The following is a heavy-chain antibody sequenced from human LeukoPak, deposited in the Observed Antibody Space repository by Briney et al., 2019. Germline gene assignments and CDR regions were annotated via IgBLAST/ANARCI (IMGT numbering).Heavy chain of an antibody. J-gene: IGHJ4*02. CDR1: GGTFNNYA. Sequence: SVKVSCKASGGTFNNYAINWVRQAPGQGLEWMGGIIPIFGTANYAQKFQGRVTITADESTSTAYMELSSLRSEDTAVYYCARIVGARGYFDYWGQGTLVTVSS. CDR3: ARIVGARGYFDY. CDR2: IIPIFGTA. D-gene: IGHD1-26*01. V-gene: IGHV1-69*13.